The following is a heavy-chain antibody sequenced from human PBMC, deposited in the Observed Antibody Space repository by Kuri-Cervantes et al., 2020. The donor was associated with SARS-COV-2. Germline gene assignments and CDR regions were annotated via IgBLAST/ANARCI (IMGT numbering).Heavy chain of an antibody. Sequence: GGSLRLSCAASGFTFSSYAMSWVRQAPGKGLEWVSAISGRGGSTYYADSVQGRFTISRDNSKNTLYLQMNSPRAEDTAVYYCAKDYWRSTSCNAFDIWGQGTMVTVSS. CDR3: AKDYWRSTSCNAFDI. D-gene: IGHD2-2*01. CDR2: ISGRGGST. J-gene: IGHJ3*02. V-gene: IGHV3-23*01. CDR1: GFTFSSYA.